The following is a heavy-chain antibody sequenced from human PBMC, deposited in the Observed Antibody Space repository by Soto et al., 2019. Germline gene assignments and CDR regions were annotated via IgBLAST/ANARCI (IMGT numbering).Heavy chain of an antibody. CDR1: GFPLSTSGVG. J-gene: IGHJ5*02. CDR2: IYWDDDK. D-gene: IGHD3-22*01. CDR3: AHSLIGYYYDSSGSNWFDP. Sequence: QITLKESGPTLVKPTQTLTLTCTFSGFPLSTSGVGVGWIRQPPGKALEWLALIYWDDDKRYSPSLKSRLTITRDTSKNQMFLTMTNMDPVDTATYYCAHSLIGYYYDSSGSNWFDPWGQGTLVTVSS. V-gene: IGHV2-5*02.